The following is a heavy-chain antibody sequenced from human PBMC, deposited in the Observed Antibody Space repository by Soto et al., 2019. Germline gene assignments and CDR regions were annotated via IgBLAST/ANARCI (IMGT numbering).Heavy chain of an antibody. D-gene: IGHD2-21*01. V-gene: IGHV2-70*01. CDR3: ARTAISEYYYYGMDV. CDR2: IYWDDDK. J-gene: IGHJ6*02. Sequence: SGPTLVNPTQTLTLTCTFSGFSLSTSGMCVSWIRQPPGKALEWLALIYWDDDKYYSTSLKTRLTISKDTSKNQVVLTMTNMDPVDTATYYCARTAISEYYYYGMDVWGQGTTVTVSS. CDR1: GFSLSTSGMC.